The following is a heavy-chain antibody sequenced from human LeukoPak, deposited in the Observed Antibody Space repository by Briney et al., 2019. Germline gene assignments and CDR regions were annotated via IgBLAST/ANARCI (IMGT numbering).Heavy chain of an antibody. D-gene: IGHD2-2*01. CDR1: GFTFSNAW. J-gene: IGHJ4*02. Sequence: GGSLRLSCAASGFTFSNAWMSWVRQAPGKGLEWVGRIKSKTDGGTTDYAAPVKGRFTISRDDSKNTLYLQMNSLRGEDTAVYYCARDRKRDCSSTSCWVDYWGQGTLVTVSS. CDR3: ARDRKRDCSSTSCWVDY. CDR2: IKSKTDGGTT. V-gene: IGHV3-15*01.